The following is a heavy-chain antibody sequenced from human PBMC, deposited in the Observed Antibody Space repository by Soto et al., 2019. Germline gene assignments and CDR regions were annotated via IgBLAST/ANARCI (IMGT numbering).Heavy chain of an antibody. CDR3: AKDYYDSSGYYRTFDY. V-gene: IGHV3-30*18. D-gene: IGHD3-22*01. Sequence: GGSLRLSCAASGFTFSSYGMHWARQAPGKGLEWVAVISYDGSNKYYADSVKGRFTISRDNSKNTLYLQMNSLRAEDTAVYYCAKDYYDSSGYYRTFDYWGQGTLVTVSS. J-gene: IGHJ4*02. CDR2: ISYDGSNK. CDR1: GFTFSSYG.